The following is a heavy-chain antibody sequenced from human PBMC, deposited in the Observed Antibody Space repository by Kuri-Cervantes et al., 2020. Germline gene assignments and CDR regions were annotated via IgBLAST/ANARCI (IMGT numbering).Heavy chain of an antibody. CDR3: ARGGFDLLSLHFDY. CDR2: IYYSGST. CDR1: GFTFSDYY. V-gene: IGHV4-59*01. J-gene: IGHJ4*02. D-gene: IGHD3-10*01. Sequence: GSLRLSCAASGFTFSDYYMSWIRQPPGKGLEWIGYIYYSGSTNYNPSLKSRVTISVDTSKNQLSLKLSSVTAADTAVYYCARGGFDLLSLHFDYWGQGTLVTVSS.